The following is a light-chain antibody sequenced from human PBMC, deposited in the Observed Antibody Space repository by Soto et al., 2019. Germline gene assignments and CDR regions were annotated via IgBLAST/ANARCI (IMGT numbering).Light chain of an antibody. J-gene: IGKJ1*01. CDR2: ATS. Sequence: VLTQTPGTLSLSPGDTAILTCRASKPISSSYSAWLQQRPDQAPRLVVVATSSTTAGIPDRFSANASATHFSLIITGLQPEDFATYSCQQYDASDHVWTFGHGTKV. CDR3: QQYDASDHVWT. CDR1: KPISSSY. V-gene: IGKV3-20*01.